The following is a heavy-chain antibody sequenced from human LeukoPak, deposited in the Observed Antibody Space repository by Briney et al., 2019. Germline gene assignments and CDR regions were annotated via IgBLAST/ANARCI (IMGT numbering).Heavy chain of an antibody. Sequence: PGGSLRLSCAASGFTFSDYYMSWIRQAPGKGLEWVSYISSSGSTIYYADSVKGRFTISRDNAKNSLYLQMNSLRAEDTAVYYCARSNVLRYFDWLSGSYYYYYYMDVWGKGTTVTVSS. CDR2: ISSSGSTI. J-gene: IGHJ6*03. CDR1: GFTFSDYY. V-gene: IGHV3-11*04. D-gene: IGHD3-9*01. CDR3: ARSNVLRYFDWLSGSYYYYYYMDV.